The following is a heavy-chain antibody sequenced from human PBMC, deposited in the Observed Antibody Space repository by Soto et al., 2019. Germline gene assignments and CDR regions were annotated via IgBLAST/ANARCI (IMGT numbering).Heavy chain of an antibody. J-gene: IGHJ6*02. V-gene: IGHV1-69*13. CDR3: ARFREKYYYYYGMDV. CDR2: IIPIFGTA. Sequence: ASVKVSCKASGGTFSSYAISWVRQAPGQGLEWMGGIIPIFGTANYAQKFQGRVTITADESTSTAYMELSSLRSEDTAVYYCARFREKYYYYYGMDVWGQGTTVTVSS. CDR1: GGTFSSYA.